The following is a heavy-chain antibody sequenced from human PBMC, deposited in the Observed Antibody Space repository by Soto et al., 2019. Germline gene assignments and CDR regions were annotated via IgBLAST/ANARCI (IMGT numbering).Heavy chain of an antibody. V-gene: IGHV4-4*07. D-gene: IGHD3-22*01. CDR3: ARGYGSGYYLGNWFDP. Sequence: KPSETLSLTCTVSGGSINNYSWTWIRQPAGKGLEWIGRVFTSGNTNYNPSLKSRVTMAVDTSRNQFSLRLTSVTAADTAIYYCARGYGSGYYLGNWFDPWGRGTLVTVSS. CDR2: VFTSGNT. J-gene: IGHJ5*02. CDR1: GGSINNYS.